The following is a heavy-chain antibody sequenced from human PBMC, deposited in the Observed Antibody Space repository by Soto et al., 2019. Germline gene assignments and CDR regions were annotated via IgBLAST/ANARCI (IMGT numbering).Heavy chain of an antibody. V-gene: IGHV3-48*01. CDR2: ISSSSSTI. J-gene: IGHJ4*02. CDR3: AKEGGLSGSYYISSSYYFDY. D-gene: IGHD1-26*01. Sequence: GGSLRLSCAASGFTFSSYSMNWVRQAPGKGLEWVSYISSSSSTIYYADSVKGRFTISRDNAKNSLYLQMNSLRAEDTSVYYCAKEGGLSGSYYISSSYYFDYWAQGTLVTVSS. CDR1: GFTFSSYS.